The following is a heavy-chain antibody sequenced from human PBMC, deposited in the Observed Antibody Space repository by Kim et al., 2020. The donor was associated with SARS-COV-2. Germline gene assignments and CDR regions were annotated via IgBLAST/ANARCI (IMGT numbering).Heavy chain of an antibody. J-gene: IGHJ4*02. CDR2: SDGSNK. CDR3: ANFES. Sequence: SDGSNKYYAASEKGRFTISRDNSKNMLYLQMNSLRAEDTAVYYCANFESWGQGTLVTVSS. V-gene: IGHV3-33*06.